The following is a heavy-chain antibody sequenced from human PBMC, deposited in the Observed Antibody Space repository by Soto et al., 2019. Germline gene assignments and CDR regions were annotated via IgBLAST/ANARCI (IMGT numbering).Heavy chain of an antibody. CDR1: GFTFSSYA. CDR2: ISYDGSNK. V-gene: IGHV3-30-3*01. J-gene: IGHJ3*02. CDR3: ARDGPGNDAFDI. Sequence: QVQLVESGGGVVQPGRSLRLSCAASGFTFSSYAMHWVRQAPGKGLEWVAVISYDGSNKYYADSVKGRFTISRDNSKNTLYLQMNSLRAEDTAVYYCARDGPGNDAFDIWGQGTMVTGSS. D-gene: IGHD1-26*01.